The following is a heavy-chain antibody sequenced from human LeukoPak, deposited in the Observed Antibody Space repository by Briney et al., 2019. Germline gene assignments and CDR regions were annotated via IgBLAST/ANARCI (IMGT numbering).Heavy chain of an antibody. Sequence: GSLRLSCAASGFTFNNYAMSWVRQPPGKGLEWIGEIYHSGSTNYNPSLKSRVTISVDKSKNQFSLKLSSVTAADTAVYYCARVAIAAAGTPHGYNWFDPWGQGTLVTVSS. D-gene: IGHD6-13*01. CDR3: ARVAIAAAGTPHGYNWFDP. CDR2: IYHSGST. CDR1: GFTFNNYAM. V-gene: IGHV4-4*02. J-gene: IGHJ5*02.